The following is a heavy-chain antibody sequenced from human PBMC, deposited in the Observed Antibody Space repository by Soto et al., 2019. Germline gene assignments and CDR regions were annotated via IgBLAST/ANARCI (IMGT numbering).Heavy chain of an antibody. CDR1: GGTFSSYT. D-gene: IGHD2-2*01. CDR2: IIPILGIA. CDR3: ASDIVVVPAAMGYYYGMDV. J-gene: IGHJ6*02. Sequence: QVQLVQSGAEVKKPGSSVKVSCKASGGTFSSYTISWVRQAPGQGLEWMGRIIPILGIANYAQKFQGRVTITADKSTSTAYMELSSLRSEDTAVYYCASDIVVVPAAMGYYYGMDVWGQGTTVTVSS. V-gene: IGHV1-69*02.